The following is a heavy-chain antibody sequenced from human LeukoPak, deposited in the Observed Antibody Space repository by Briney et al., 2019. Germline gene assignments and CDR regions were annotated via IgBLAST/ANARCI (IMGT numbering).Heavy chain of an antibody. CDR1: GGSISSYY. D-gene: IGHD3-3*01. Sequence: SETLSLTCTVSGGSISSYYWSWIRQPAGKGLEWIGRIYTSGSTNYNPSLKSRVTMSVDTSKNQFSLKLSSVTAADTAVYYCARDRGTYYDFWSGYSGFDYCGQGTLVTVSS. CDR2: IYTSGST. J-gene: IGHJ4*02. V-gene: IGHV4-4*07. CDR3: ARDRGTYYDFWSGYSGFDY.